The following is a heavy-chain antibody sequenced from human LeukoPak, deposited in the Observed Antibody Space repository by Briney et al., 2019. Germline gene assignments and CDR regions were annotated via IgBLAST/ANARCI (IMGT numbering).Heavy chain of an antibody. Sequence: SETLSLTCTVSGGSISSYYWSWIRQPPGKGLEWIGYTYTSGSTNYNPSLKSRVTISVDTSKNQFSLKLSSVTAADTAVYYCARQGKITMVRGVIEWGQGTLVTVSS. CDR1: GGSISSYY. CDR2: TYTSGST. J-gene: IGHJ4*02. D-gene: IGHD3-10*01. V-gene: IGHV4-4*09. CDR3: ARQGKITMVRGVIE.